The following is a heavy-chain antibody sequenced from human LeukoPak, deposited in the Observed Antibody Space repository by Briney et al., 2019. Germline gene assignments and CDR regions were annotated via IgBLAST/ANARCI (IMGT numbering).Heavy chain of an antibody. D-gene: IGHD2-2*02. Sequence: ASVKVSCKASGGTFSSYAISWVRQAPGQGLEWMGRIIPILGIANYAQKFQGRVTITTDESTSAAYMELSSLRSEDSAVYYCARSAGPVVVPAAIGASGYYYYMDVWDKGTTVTVSS. J-gene: IGHJ6*03. CDR3: ARSAGPVVVPAAIGASGYYYYMDV. CDR1: GGTFSSYA. CDR2: IIPILGIA. V-gene: IGHV1-69*04.